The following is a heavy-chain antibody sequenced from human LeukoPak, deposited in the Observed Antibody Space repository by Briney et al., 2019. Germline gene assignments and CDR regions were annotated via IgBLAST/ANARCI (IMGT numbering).Heavy chain of an antibody. CDR3: TTDYYDSSGYYPFDY. D-gene: IGHD3-22*01. V-gene: IGHV3-15*01. CDR2: IKSKTDGGTT. CDR1: GFTFSNAW. J-gene: IGHJ4*02. Sequence: GGSLRLSCAASGFTFSNAWMSWVRQAPGKGLEWVGRIKSKTDGGTTDYAAPVKGRFTIPRDDSKNTLYLQMNSLKTEDTAVYYCTTDYYDSSGYYPFDYWGQGTLVTVSS.